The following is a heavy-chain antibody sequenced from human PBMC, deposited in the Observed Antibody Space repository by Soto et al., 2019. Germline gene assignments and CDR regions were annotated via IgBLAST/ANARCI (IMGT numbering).Heavy chain of an antibody. J-gene: IGHJ6*02. CDR2: ISSSSSYI. CDR3: ARDGVQLERRKNYYYYGMDV. D-gene: IGHD1-1*01. V-gene: IGHV3-21*01. Sequence: PGGSLRLSCAASGFTFSSYSMNWVRQAPGKGLEWVSSISSSSSYIYYADSVKGRFTISRDNAKNSLYLQMNSLRAEDTAVYYCARDGVQLERRKNYYYYGMDVWGQGTTVTVAS. CDR1: GFTFSSYS.